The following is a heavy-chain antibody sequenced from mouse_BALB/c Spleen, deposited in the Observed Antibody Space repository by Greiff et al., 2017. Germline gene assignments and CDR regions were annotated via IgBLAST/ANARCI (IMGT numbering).Heavy chain of an antibody. CDR2: IDPANGNT. CDR3: ARFIRFAY. Sequence: VQLQQSGAELVKPGASVKLSCTASGFNINDTYMHWVKQRPEQGLEWIGRIDPANGNTKYDQKFQGKATITADTSSNTAYLQLSSLTSEDTAVYYCARFIRFAYWGQGTLVTVSA. V-gene: IGHV14-3*02. D-gene: IGHD1-2*01. J-gene: IGHJ3*01. CDR1: GFNINDTY.